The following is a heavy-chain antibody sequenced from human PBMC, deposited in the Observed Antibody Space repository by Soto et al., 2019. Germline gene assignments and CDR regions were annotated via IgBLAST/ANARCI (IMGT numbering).Heavy chain of an antibody. D-gene: IGHD6-19*01. CDR1: SGSISSGGYY. CDR2: IYYSGTT. Sequence: QVQLQESGPGLVKPSQTLSLTCTVSSGSISSGGYYWSWIRQHPGKGLEWIGYIYYSGTTYYNPYLKSRVTISVDTSKNQFSLKLSSVTAADTAVYYCARGGDSSGWSFDFWGQGTLVTVSS. CDR3: ARGGDSSGWSFDF. J-gene: IGHJ4*02. V-gene: IGHV4-31*03.